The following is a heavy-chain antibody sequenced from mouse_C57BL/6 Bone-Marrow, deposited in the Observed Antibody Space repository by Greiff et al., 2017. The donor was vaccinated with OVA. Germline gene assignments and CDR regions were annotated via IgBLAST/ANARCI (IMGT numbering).Heavy chain of an antibody. V-gene: IGHV10-3*01. CDR1: GFTFNTYA. D-gene: IGHD3-2*02. CDR3: VREGSSGSSYYFDY. Sequence: DVKLVESGGGLVQPKGSLKLSCAASGFTFNTYAMHWVRQAPGKGLEWVARIRSKSSNYATYYADSVKDRFTISRDDSQSMLYLQMNNLKTEDTAMYYCVREGSSGSSYYFDYWGQGTTLTVSS. CDR2: IRSKSSNYAT. J-gene: IGHJ2*01.